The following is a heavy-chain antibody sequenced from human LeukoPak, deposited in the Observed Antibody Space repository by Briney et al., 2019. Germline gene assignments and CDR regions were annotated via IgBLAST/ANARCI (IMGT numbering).Heavy chain of an antibody. V-gene: IGHV3-15*01. CDR3: ITRSAF. J-gene: IGHJ4*02. CDR2: IKSKNDGGTT. Sequence: GGSLRLSCVASGFTFSNTWMNWVRPAPGKGLEWVGLIKSKNDGGTTDYAAPVKGRFTISRDDSKNTLYLQMNSLKTEDTAVYYCITRSAFWGQGTLVTVSS. CDR1: GFTFSNTW.